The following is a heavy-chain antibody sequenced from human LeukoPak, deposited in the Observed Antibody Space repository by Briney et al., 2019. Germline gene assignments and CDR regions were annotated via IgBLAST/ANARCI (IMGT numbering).Heavy chain of an antibody. CDR1: GGSISSGDYY. CDR3: ARDSWTAVLDY. V-gene: IGHV4-30-4*02. CDR2: IYYSGST. J-gene: IGHJ4*02. Sequence: PSETLSLTCTVSGGSISSGDYYWSWIRQPPGKGLEWIGYIYYSGSTYYNPSLKSRVTISVDTSKNQFSLKLSSVTAADTAVYYCARDSWTAVLDYWGQGTLVTVSS. D-gene: IGHD6-13*01.